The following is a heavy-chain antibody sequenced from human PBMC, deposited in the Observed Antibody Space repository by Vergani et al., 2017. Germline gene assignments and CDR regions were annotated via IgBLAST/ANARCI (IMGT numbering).Heavy chain of an antibody. CDR2: IYPGDSDT. Sequence: EVQLVQSGAEVKKPGESLKIPCKGSGYSFTTYWIGWVRQMPGKGLEWMGIIYPGDSDTRYSPSFQGQVTISADKSISTAYLQWSSLKASDTAMYYCXRRLDGYCSGGSCYSPGAFDIWGQGTMVTVSS. CDR3: XRRLDGYCSGGSCYSPGAFDI. CDR1: GYSFTTYW. V-gene: IGHV5-51*01. D-gene: IGHD2-15*01. J-gene: IGHJ3*02.